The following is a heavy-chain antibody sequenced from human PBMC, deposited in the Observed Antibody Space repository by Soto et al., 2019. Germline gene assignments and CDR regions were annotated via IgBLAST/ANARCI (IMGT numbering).Heavy chain of an antibody. J-gene: IGHJ6*02. Sequence: QVQLVQSGAEVKKPGASVKVSCKASGYTFTSYGISWVRQAPGQGLEWMGWISAYNGNTNYAQKLQGRVTMTTDTSTSTAYMELRSLRSDDTAVYYCAREDCSRTSCYKGGYYYYGMDVWGQGTTVTVAS. CDR2: ISAYNGNT. V-gene: IGHV1-18*01. CDR1: GYTFTSYG. CDR3: AREDCSRTSCYKGGYYYYGMDV. D-gene: IGHD2-2*02.